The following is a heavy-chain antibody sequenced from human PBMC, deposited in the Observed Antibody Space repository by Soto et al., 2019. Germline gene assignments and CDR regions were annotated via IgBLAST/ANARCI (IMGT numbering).Heavy chain of an antibody. CDR3: ARDPRGRYSGSGSYYFDF. CDR1: GFTFSSYA. J-gene: IGHJ4*02. D-gene: IGHD3-10*01. Sequence: QVQLVESGGGVVQPGRSLRLSCAASGFTFSSYAMHWVRQAPGKGLEWVAVISYDGSNKYYADSVKGRFTISRDNSKNPVYLQMNSLRGEDTAVYECARDPRGRYSGSGSYYFDFWGQGTLVTVSS. CDR2: ISYDGSNK. V-gene: IGHV3-30-3*01.